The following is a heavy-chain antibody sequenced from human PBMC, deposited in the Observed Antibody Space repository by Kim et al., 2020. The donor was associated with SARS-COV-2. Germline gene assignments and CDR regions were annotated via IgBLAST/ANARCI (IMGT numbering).Heavy chain of an antibody. V-gene: IGHV4-39*07. CDR2: IYYSGST. J-gene: IGHJ4*02. CDR3: ASGYSRPGMDY. D-gene: IGHD6-13*01. CDR1: GGSISSSSYY. Sequence: SETLSLTCTVSGGSISSSSYYWGWIRQPPGKGLEWIGSIYYSGSTYYNPSLKSRVTISVDTSKNQFSLKLSSVTAADTAVYYCASGYSRPGMDYWGQGTLVTVSS.